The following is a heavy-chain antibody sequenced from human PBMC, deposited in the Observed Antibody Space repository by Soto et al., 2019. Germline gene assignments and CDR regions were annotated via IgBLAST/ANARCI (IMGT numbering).Heavy chain of an antibody. CDR1: GGSISSYY. J-gene: IGHJ4*02. CDR3: ARAPAENYDSSGYRWYFDY. D-gene: IGHD3-22*01. V-gene: IGHV4-59*01. CDR2: IYYSGST. Sequence: SETLSLTCTVSGGSISSYYWSWIRQPPGKGLEWIGYIYYSGSTNYNPSLKSRVTISVDTSKNQFSLKLSSVTAADTAWYYCARAPAENYDSSGYRWYFDYWGQGTLVTVSS.